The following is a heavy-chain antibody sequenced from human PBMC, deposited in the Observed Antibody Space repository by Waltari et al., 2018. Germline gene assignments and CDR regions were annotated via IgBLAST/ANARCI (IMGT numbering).Heavy chain of an antibody. V-gene: IGHV3-48*03. CDR3: ARAIGIAVAGSLGRGAFDI. J-gene: IGHJ3*02. D-gene: IGHD6-19*01. Sequence: EVQLVESGGGLVQPGGSLRLSCAASGFTFSRYELNWVRQAQGKGLAWVSYISSSGSTIYYADSVKGRFTISRDNAKNSLYLQMNSLRAEDTAVYYCARAIGIAVAGSLGRGAFDIWGQGTMVTVSS. CDR2: ISSSGSTI. CDR1: GFTFSRYE.